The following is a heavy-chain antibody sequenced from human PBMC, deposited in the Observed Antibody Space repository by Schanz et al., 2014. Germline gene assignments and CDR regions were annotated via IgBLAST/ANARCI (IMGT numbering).Heavy chain of an antibody. CDR2: MWNDGIKT. V-gene: IGHV3-33*01. CDR3: ARDHQWLARYYMDV. D-gene: IGHD6-19*01. J-gene: IGHJ6*03. CDR1: GFTFSNHG. Sequence: QVQLVESGGGLVKPGGSLRLSCAASGFTFSNHGMHWVRQSPGKGLEWVAVMWNDGIKTHYADSGKGRFTISRDNSKNTLFLQMSSLRAEDTAVYYCARDHQWLARYYMDVWGKGTTVTVSS.